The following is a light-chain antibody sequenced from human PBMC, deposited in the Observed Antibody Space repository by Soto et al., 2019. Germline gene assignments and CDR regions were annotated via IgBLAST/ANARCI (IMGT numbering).Light chain of an antibody. Sequence: EIVLTQFPATLSLSPGERATLSCGASHSLTSNSLAWYQQKPGRAPRLLIYDVSTRATGIPDRFSGSWSRTDFTLTISRLEPEDFAVYYCEQYDRSPPVTFGGGTKVEIK. CDR3: EQYDRSPPVT. CDR1: HSLTSNS. V-gene: IGKV3D-20*01. J-gene: IGKJ4*01. CDR2: DVS.